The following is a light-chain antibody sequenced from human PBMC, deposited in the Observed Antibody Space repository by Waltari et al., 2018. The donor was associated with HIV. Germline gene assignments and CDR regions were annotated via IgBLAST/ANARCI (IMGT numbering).Light chain of an antibody. Sequence: QSVLTQPPSVSGAPGQGVSISCTGTSSTLGAGFDAQWYQQLPGAAPRLLIYDNNNRPSGVPGRFSGSRSGTSASLAITGLQADDEADYYCQSFDSGLTAVVFGGGTKLTVL. CDR3: QSFDSGLTAVV. V-gene: IGLV1-40*01. J-gene: IGLJ2*01. CDR2: DNN. CDR1: SSTLGAGFD.